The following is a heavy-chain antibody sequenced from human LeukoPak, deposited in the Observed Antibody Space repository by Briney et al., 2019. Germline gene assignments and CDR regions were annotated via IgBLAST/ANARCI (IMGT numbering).Heavy chain of an antibody. CDR2: IRYDGTNK. V-gene: IGHV3-30*02. D-gene: IGHD1-26*01. J-gene: IGHJ3*02. CDR3: ARPRGWELLTDAFDI. Sequence: GASVKVSCKASGYTFTGYYMHWVRQAPGKGLEWVAFIRYDGTNKYYADSVKGRFTISRDNFKNTLYLKMNSLRAEDTAVYYCARPRGWELLTDAFDIWGQGTMVTVSS. CDR1: GYTFTGYY.